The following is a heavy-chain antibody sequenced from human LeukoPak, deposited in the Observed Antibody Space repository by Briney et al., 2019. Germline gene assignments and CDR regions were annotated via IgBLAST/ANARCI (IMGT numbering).Heavy chain of an antibody. D-gene: IGHD6-19*01. J-gene: IGHJ4*02. CDR2: IYYSGST. Sequence: SETLSLTCTVSGGSISSSSYYWGWIRQPPGKGLEWIGSIYYSGSTYYNPSLKSRVTISVDTSKNQFSLKLSSVTAADTAVYYCARLKKQWLVYYLDYWGQGTLVTVSS. V-gene: IGHV4-39*01. CDR3: ARLKKQWLVYYLDY. CDR1: GGSISSSSYY.